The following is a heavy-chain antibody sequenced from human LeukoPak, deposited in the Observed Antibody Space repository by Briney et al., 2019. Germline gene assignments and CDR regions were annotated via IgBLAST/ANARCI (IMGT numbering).Heavy chain of an antibody. J-gene: IGHJ5*02. CDR2: VSYDGVNK. D-gene: IGHD3-10*01. CDR3: AGGVQGVSSWFDP. Sequence: GGSLRLSCAASGFTFSSYAFHWVRQAPGKGLEWVAAVSYDGVNKYYADSVKGRFTISRDNFNNNLQTNSLRIDDTAVYYCAGGVQGVSSWFDPWGQGTLVTVSS. CDR1: GFTFSSYA. V-gene: IGHV3-30*04.